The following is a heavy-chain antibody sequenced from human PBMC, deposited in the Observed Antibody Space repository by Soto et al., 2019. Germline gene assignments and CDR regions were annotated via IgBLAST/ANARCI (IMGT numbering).Heavy chain of an antibody. V-gene: IGHV3-30*04. Sequence: QVQLVESGGGVVQPGRSLRLSCAASGFTFSTYTMHWVRQAPGNGLEWVAGISYDGSDKYYADYVKGRFTISTDNSKNTLYLQMNSLRAEDTAVYYCARDQREATIYLYFDLWGRGTLVTVSS. J-gene: IGHJ2*01. CDR3: ARDQREATIYLYFDL. CDR2: ISYDGSDK. D-gene: IGHD5-12*01. CDR1: GFTFSTYT.